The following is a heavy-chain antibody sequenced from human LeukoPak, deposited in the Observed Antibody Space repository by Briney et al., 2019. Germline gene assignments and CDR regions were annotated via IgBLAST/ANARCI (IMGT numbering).Heavy chain of an antibody. Sequence: GGSLRLSCAASGFTFSSYAMHWVRQAPGKGLEWVAVISYDGSNKYYADSVKGRFTISRDNSKNTLYLQMNSLRAEDTAVYYCARDGGAWGAVAGPTPYGMDVWGQGTTVTVSS. V-gene: IGHV3-30-3*01. D-gene: IGHD6-19*01. CDR2: ISYDGSNK. J-gene: IGHJ6*02. CDR1: GFTFSSYA. CDR3: ARDGGAWGAVAGPTPYGMDV.